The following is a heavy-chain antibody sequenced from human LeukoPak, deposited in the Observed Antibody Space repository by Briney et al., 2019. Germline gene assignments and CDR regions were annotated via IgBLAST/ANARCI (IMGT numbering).Heavy chain of an antibody. J-gene: IGHJ4*02. D-gene: IGHD6-13*01. CDR1: GYTFTSYG. CDR3: ARGPRQQLVLNYFDY. Sequence: ASVKVSCKASGYTFTSYGISWVRQAPGQGLEWMGWINPNSGGTNYAQKFQGRVTMTRDTSISTAYMELSRLRSDDTAVYYCARGPRQQLVLNYFDYWGQGTLVTVSS. V-gene: IGHV1-2*02. CDR2: INPNSGGT.